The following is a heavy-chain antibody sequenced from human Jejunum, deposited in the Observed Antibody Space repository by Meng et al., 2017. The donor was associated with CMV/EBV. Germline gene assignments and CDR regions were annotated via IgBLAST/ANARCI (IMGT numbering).Heavy chain of an antibody. J-gene: IGHJ4*02. CDR1: GYTLTSSS. D-gene: IGHD6-19*01. V-gene: IGHV7-4-1*01. CDR2: ININTGNP. CDR3: ARGNGWRFDY. Sequence: QVQLVQSGAELKKPWDSVKVSCQAAGYTLTSSSMNWVRHAPGQGLEWMGWININTGNPTYAQGFTGRFVFSLDTSVSTAYLQIDSLKADDTAVYYCARGNGWRFDYWGQGTLVTVSS.